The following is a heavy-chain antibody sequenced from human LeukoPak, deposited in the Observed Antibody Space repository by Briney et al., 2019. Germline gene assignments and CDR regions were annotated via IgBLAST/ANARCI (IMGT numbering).Heavy chain of an antibody. CDR3: ARVKNGYCGGDCPFDY. D-gene: IGHD2-21*02. Sequence: SETLSLTCTVSGGSVSSGSYYWSWIRQPPGKGLEWIGYIYYSGSTNYNPSLKSRVTISVDTSKNQFSLKLSSVTAADTAVYYCARVKNGYCGGDCPFDYWGQGTLVTVSS. V-gene: IGHV4-61*01. CDR1: GGSVSSGSYY. J-gene: IGHJ4*02. CDR2: IYYSGST.